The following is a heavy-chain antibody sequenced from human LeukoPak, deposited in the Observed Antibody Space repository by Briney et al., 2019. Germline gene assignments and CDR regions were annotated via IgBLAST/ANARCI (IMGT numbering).Heavy chain of an antibody. J-gene: IGHJ4*02. CDR1: GGSISSYY. D-gene: IGHD3-16*02. CDR2: ISYSGST. CDR3: ARYVWGSYPTFEDY. V-gene: IGHV4-59*01. Sequence: PSETLSLTCTVSGGSISSYYWSWIRQPPGKGLEWIGYISYSGSTNYNPSLKSRVTISVDTSKNQFSLKVSSVTAADMAVYYCARYVWGSYPTFEDYWGQGTLVTVSS.